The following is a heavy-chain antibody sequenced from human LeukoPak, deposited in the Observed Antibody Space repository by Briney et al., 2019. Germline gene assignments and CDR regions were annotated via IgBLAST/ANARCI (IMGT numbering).Heavy chain of an antibody. CDR3: AKPGGGGPSRLSYYYIDV. CDR1: GFTFSDYY. J-gene: IGHJ6*03. CDR2: ISSSGSTI. V-gene: IGHV3-11*04. D-gene: IGHD3-16*01. Sequence: TGGSLRLSCAASGFTFSDYYMSWIRQAPGKGLEWASYISSSGSTIYYADSVKGRFTTSRDNSKNTLYLQMNRLTAEDTAVYYCAKPGGGGPSRLSYYYIDVWGKGTTVIVSS.